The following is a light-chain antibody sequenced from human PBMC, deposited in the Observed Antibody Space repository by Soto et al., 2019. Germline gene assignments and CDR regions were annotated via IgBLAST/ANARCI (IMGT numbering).Light chain of an antibody. CDR1: KVGSKS. V-gene: IGLV3-21*01. CDR2: SNS. Sequence: SYELTQPPSVSLAPGKTARITCGGNKVGSKSVYWYQQKPGQAPVLVMYSNSDRPSGIPERFYGSNSGRTATLTISRVEAGDEADYYCQVWDTDSDHVVFGGGTKLTVL. CDR3: QVWDTDSDHVV. J-gene: IGLJ2*01.